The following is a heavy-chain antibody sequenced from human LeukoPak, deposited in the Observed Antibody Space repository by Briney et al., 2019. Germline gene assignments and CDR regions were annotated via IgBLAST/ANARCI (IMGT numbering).Heavy chain of an antibody. Sequence: SETLSLTCTVSGGSISSSNYYWGWIRQPPGKGLEWIGTIYYHGSTYYNPSLKSRVTISVDTSKNQFSLKLTSVTATDTAVYHCARHLFSSGYYPDYWGQGTLVTVSS. CDR3: ARHLFSSGYYPDY. CDR2: IYYHGST. J-gene: IGHJ4*02. CDR1: GGSISSSNYY. V-gene: IGHV4-39*01. D-gene: IGHD3-22*01.